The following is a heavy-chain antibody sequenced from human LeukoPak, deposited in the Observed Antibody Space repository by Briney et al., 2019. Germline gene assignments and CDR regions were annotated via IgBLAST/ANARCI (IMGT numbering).Heavy chain of an antibody. D-gene: IGHD3-16*02. CDR3: ARASESYDYVWGSYRPYYFDY. CDR2: IYYSGST. V-gene: IGHV4-59*01. Sequence: SETLSLTCAIYGGSFSGYYWSWIRQPPGKGLEWIGYIYYSGSTNYNPSLKSRVTISVDTSKTQFSLKLSSVTDADTAVYYCARASESYDYVWGSYRPYYFDYWGQGTLVTVSS. J-gene: IGHJ4*02. CDR1: GGSFSGYY.